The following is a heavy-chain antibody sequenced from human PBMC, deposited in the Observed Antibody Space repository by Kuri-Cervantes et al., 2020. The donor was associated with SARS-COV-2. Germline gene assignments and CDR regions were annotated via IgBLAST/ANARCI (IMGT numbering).Heavy chain of an antibody. CDR3: ARHIPYYDFWSGYYDAFDI. Sequence: ESLKISCTVSGGSISSSSYYWGWIRQPPGKGLEWIGSIYYSGSTNYNPSLKSRVTISVDTSKNQFSLKLSSVTAADTAVYYCARHIPYYDFWSGYYDAFDIWGQGTMVTVSS. D-gene: IGHD3-3*01. J-gene: IGHJ3*02. V-gene: IGHV4-39*07. CDR2: IYYSGST. CDR1: GGSISSSSYY.